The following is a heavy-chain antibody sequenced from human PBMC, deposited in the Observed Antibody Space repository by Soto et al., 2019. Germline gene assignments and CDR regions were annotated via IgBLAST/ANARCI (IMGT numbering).Heavy chain of an antibody. CDR1: GDSIIGTGW. D-gene: IGHD3-22*01. CDR3: VRNGYYSLDV. Sequence: QVQLQESGPGLVRPSGTLSLTCAVSGDSIIGTGWWSCVRQSPGKGLDWIGEVYHSGATNYNPSLKSRVTISVDTSRNQFSLNLGSVTAADTAVYYCVRNGYYSLDVWDQGTTVTVSS. V-gene: IGHV4-4*02. J-gene: IGHJ6*02. CDR2: VYHSGAT.